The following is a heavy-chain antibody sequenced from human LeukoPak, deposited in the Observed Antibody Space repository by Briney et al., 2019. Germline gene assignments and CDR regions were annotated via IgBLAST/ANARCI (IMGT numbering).Heavy chain of an antibody. V-gene: IGHV1-46*01. CDR3: ARAYSSSWQWGYYFDY. CDR1: GYTFTSYY. J-gene: IGHJ4*02. CDR2: INPSGGST. Sequence: ASVKVSCKASGYTFTSYYMHWVRQAPGQGLEWMGIINPSGGSTSYAQKFQGRVTMTRDTSTSTVYMELSSLRSEDTAVYYCARAYSSSWQWGYYFDYWGQGTLVTVS. D-gene: IGHD6-13*01.